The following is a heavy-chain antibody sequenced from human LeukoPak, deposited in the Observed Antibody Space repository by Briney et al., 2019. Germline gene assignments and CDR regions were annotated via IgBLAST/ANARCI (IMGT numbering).Heavy chain of an antibody. J-gene: IGHJ4*02. D-gene: IGHD6-6*01. CDR3: ARDLQLGPGY. CDR1: GFTFSSYA. CDR2: IPYDGSNK. V-gene: IGHV3-30-3*01. Sequence: PGGSLRLSCAASGFTFSSYAMHWVRQAPGKGLEWVAVIPYDGSNKYYADSVKGRFTISRDNSKNTLYLQMNSLRAGDTAVYYCARDLQLGPGYWGQGTLVTVSS.